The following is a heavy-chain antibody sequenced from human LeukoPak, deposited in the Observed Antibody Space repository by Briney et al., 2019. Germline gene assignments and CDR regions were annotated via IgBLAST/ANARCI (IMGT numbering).Heavy chain of an antibody. J-gene: IGHJ3*02. V-gene: IGHV1-2*06. CDR3: AQYYYDSSGAFDI. CDR1: GYTFTGYY. CDR2: INPNSGGT. D-gene: IGHD3-22*01. Sequence: GASVKVSCKASGYTFTGYYMHWVRQAPGQGLEWMGRINPNSGGTNYAQKFQGRVTMTRDTSISTAYTELSRLRSDDTAVYYCAQYYYDSSGAFDIWGQGTMVTVSS.